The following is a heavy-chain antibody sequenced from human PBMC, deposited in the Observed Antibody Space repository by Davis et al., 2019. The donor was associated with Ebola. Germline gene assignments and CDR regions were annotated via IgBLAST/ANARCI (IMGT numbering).Heavy chain of an antibody. CDR2: ISGSGGST. V-gene: IGHV3-23*01. J-gene: IGHJ6*02. CDR1: GFTFSSYA. D-gene: IGHD3-9*01. CDR3: AREVTGFSHGMDV. Sequence: GESLKISCAASGFTFSSYAMSWVRQAPGKGLEWVSAISGSGGSTYYADSVKGRFTISRDNSKNTLYLQVNSLRAEDTAVYYCAREVTGFSHGMDVWGQGTTVTVSS.